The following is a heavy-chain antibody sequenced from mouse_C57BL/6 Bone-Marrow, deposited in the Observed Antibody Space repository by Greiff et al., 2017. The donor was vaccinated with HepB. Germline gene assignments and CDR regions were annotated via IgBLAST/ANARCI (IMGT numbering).Heavy chain of an antibody. CDR3: ARQVYDGYYVSYAMDY. Sequence: QVQLQQPGAELVKPGASVKLSCKASGYTFTSYWMHWVKQRPGRGLEWIGRIDPNSGGTKYNEKFKSKATLTVDKPSSTAYMQLSSLTSEDSAVYYCARQVYDGYYVSYAMDYWGQGTSVTVSS. V-gene: IGHV1-72*01. D-gene: IGHD2-3*01. CDR2: IDPNSGGT. CDR1: GYTFTSYW. J-gene: IGHJ4*01.